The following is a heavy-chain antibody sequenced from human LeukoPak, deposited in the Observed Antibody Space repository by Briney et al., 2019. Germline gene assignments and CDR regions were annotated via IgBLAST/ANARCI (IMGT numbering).Heavy chain of an antibody. CDR1: GLTLTSHW. Sequence: PGGSLRLSCAASGLTLTSHWMHWVRQAPGKGLVWVSRINGDGSNTNYADSVKGRFTISRDNAKNSLYLQMNSLRAEETAVYHCARVRYCSDGSCYGWLDPWGQGTLVTVSS. J-gene: IGHJ5*02. D-gene: IGHD2-15*01. CDR2: INGDGSNT. CDR3: ARVRYCSDGSCYGWLDP. V-gene: IGHV3-74*01.